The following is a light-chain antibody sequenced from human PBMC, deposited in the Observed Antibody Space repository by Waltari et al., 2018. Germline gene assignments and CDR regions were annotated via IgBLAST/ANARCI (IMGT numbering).Light chain of an antibody. CDR1: VLANKY. Sequence: SFELTQTSSLSVSPGQTVRITCSGDVLANKYARWFQQKPGQAPILIISKDTERPSGIPERFSGSSPGTTVTLTISGAQVEDEADYYCYSAADNDLGVFGGGTKLTVL. V-gene: IGLV3-27*01. J-gene: IGLJ3*02. CDR3: YSAADNDLGV. CDR2: KDT.